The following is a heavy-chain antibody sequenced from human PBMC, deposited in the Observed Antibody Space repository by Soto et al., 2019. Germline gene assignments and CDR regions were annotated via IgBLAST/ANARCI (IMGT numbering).Heavy chain of an antibody. Sequence: EVQLVQSGAEVKKPGESLRISCKGSGYSFTSYWITWVRQMPGKGLEWMGRIDPSDSYTNYSPSFQGHVTISADKSISTACVQWSSLKASDTSMYYCARLDCSAGSCYWVRYGYWGQGTLVTVSS. V-gene: IGHV5-10-1*01. J-gene: IGHJ4*02. CDR1: GYSFTSYW. CDR3: ARLDCSAGSCYWVRYGY. CDR2: IDPSDSYT. D-gene: IGHD2-15*01.